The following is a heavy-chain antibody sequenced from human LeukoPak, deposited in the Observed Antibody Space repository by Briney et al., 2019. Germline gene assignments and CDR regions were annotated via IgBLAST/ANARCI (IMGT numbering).Heavy chain of an antibody. D-gene: IGHD3-10*01. CDR1: GDSVSNNSAA. CDR3: SRGPGGRFDY. V-gene: IGHV6-1*01. J-gene: IGHJ4*02. CDR2: TYYRSKWYS. Sequence: SQTLSLTCGISGDSVSNNSAAWNWLRQSPSRGLEWLGRTYYRSKWYSDYAVSVKSRITINPDTPKNQFSLQLNSVTPEDTAVYYCSRGPGGRFDYWGQGTLVTVSS.